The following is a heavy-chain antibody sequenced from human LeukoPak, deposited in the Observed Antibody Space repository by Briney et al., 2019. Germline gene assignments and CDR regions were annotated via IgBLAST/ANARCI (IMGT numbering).Heavy chain of an antibody. CDR2: VWFDGNTE. J-gene: IGHJ4*02. V-gene: IGHV3-33*01. CDR1: GFTFSNYG. Sequence: PGGSLRLSCAASGFTFSNYGMHWVRQAPGKGLEWVAVVWFDGNTEYYAESVKGRFTISRDNSKNTLFLQMDGLGAEDTAVYYCARDQGDNSGWNLDYWGQGARVTVSS. CDR3: ARDQGDNSGWNLDY. D-gene: IGHD6-19*01.